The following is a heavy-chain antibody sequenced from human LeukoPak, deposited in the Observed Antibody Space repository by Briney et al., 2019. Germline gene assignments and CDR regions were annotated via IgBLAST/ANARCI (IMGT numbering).Heavy chain of an antibody. V-gene: IGHV1-8*01. CDR2: MNPKSGNT. CDR1: GYPFSTYD. J-gene: IGHJ5*02. CDR3: TKAALVFGTKYFDP. Sequence: APVKVSCKASGYPFSTYDINWVRQAPGQGLEWMGWMNPKSGNTGYGQKFQGRVTMTRGTSITTAYMELRSVRSDDTAVYYCTKAALVFGTKYFDPWGQGTLVTVSS. D-gene: IGHD3-10*02.